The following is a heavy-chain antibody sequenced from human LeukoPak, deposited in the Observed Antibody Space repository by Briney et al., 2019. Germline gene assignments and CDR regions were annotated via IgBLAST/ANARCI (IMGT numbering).Heavy chain of an antibody. Sequence: ASVKVSCKASGYTFTSYYMHWVRQAPGQGLEWMGIINPSGGSTSYAQKFQGRVTMTRDTSTSTVYMELSSLRSEDTAVYYCARGGSPNYYDSSGNLDYWGQGTLVTVSS. CDR3: ARGGSPNYYDSSGNLDY. J-gene: IGHJ4*02. CDR2: INPSGGST. V-gene: IGHV1-46*01. CDR1: GYTFTSYY. D-gene: IGHD3-22*01.